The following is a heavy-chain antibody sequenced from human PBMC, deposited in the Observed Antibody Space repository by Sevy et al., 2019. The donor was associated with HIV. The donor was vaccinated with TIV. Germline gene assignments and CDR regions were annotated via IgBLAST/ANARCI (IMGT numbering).Heavy chain of an antibody. Sequence: GGSLRLSCAASGFTFSSYGMHWVRQAPGKGLEWVAVISYDGSNKYYADSVKGRFTISRDNSKNTLYLQMNSLRAEDTDVYYCAGGHPHLSWFDPWGQGTLVTVSS. CDR2: ISYDGSNK. J-gene: IGHJ5*02. D-gene: IGHD2-15*01. CDR3: AGGHPHLSWFDP. CDR1: GFTFSSYG. V-gene: IGHV3-30*03.